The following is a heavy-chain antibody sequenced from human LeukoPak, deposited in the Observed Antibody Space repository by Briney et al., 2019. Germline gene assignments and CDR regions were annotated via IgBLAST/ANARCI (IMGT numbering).Heavy chain of an antibody. J-gene: IGHJ4*02. CDR2: INPNSGGT. CDR1: GYTFTGYN. Sequence: VSVKVSCKASGYTFTGYNMHWVRQAPGQGLEWMGWINPNSGGTNYAQKFQGRVTMTRDTSISAAYMELSRLSSDDTAVYYCARDAGSRGCIAYWGQGNLITVSS. V-gene: IGHV1-2*02. D-gene: IGHD6-19*01. CDR3: ARDAGSRGCIAY.